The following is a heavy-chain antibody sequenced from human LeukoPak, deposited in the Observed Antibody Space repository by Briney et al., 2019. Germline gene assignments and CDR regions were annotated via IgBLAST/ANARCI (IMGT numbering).Heavy chain of an antibody. Sequence: VASVKVSCKASGGTFSSYAISWVRQAPGQGLEWMGGIIPIFGTANYAQKLQGRVTMTTDTSTSTAYMELRSLRSDDTAVYYCARDRFPLPGPLYDSSGYHKWHDAFDIWGQGTMVTVSS. D-gene: IGHD3-22*01. CDR2: IIPIFGTA. CDR3: ARDRFPLPGPLYDSSGYHKWHDAFDI. CDR1: GGTFSSYA. V-gene: IGHV1-69*05. J-gene: IGHJ3*02.